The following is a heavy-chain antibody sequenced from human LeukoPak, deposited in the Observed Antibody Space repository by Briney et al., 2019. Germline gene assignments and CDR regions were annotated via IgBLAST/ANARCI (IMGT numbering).Heavy chain of an antibody. CDR1: GFSFSSYG. D-gene: IGHD5-24*01. CDR3: ASEDGHNPNMGFDY. Sequence: GGSLRLSCAAYGFSFSSYGMHWVRQAPGKGLEWVAVISYDGRNKYYADSVKGRFTISRDTSKNTLYLQMNSLRAEDTAVYCCASEDGHNPNMGFDYWGQGTLVTVSS. CDR2: ISYDGRNK. J-gene: IGHJ4*02. V-gene: IGHV3-30*03.